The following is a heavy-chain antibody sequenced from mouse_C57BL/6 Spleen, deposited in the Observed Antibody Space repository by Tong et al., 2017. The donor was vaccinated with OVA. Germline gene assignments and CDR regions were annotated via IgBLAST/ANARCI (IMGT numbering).Heavy chain of an antibody. D-gene: IGHD2-4*01. CDR1: GFNIKNTY. J-gene: IGHJ3*01. CDR2: IDPANGNT. V-gene: IGHV14-3*01. CDR3: ASYDYDGAWFAY. Sequence: EVQLQESVAELVRPGASVKLSCTASGFNIKNTYMHWVKQRPEQGLEWIGRIDPANGNTKYAPKFQGKATITADTSSNTAYLQLSSLTYEDSAVYYCASYDYDGAWFAYWGQGTLVTVSA.